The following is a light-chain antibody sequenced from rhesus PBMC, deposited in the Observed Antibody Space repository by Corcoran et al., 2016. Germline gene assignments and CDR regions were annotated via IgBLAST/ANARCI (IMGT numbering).Light chain of an antibody. Sequence: QAALPQPRSVSGSPGQSVTLSCPGTSSDIGGYNYVSWYQHHPGPAPELMIYEVRKRPSGVSDRYSGSKSGNTASLTISGLQAEDEADYYCSSYAGSNTYVFGSGTKLTVL. CDR2: EVR. CDR1: SSDIGGYNY. CDR3: SSYAGSNTYV. V-gene: IGLV2-32*02. J-gene: IGLJ6*01.